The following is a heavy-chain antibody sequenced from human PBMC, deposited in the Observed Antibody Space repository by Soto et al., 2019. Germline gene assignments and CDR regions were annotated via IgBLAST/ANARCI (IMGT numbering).Heavy chain of an antibody. J-gene: IGHJ3*02. CDR3: ITVVGYCSGGSCYFAFDI. V-gene: IGHV3-15*01. Sequence: EVQLVESGGGLVKPGGSLRLSCAASGFTFSNAWMSWVRQAPGKGLEWVGRIKSKTDGGTTDYAAPVKGRFTISRDDSKNTLYLQMNSLKTEDTAVYYCITVVGYCSGGSCYFAFDIWGQGTMVTVSS. D-gene: IGHD2-15*01. CDR1: GFTFSNAW. CDR2: IKSKTDGGTT.